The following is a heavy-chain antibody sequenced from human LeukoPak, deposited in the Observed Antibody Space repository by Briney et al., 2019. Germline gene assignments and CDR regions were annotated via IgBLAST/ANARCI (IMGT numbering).Heavy chain of an antibody. CDR3: ARLGAGPTYYDFWSGYSSFYFDY. Sequence: SETLSLTCAVSGGSISSGGYSWSWIRQPPGKGLEWIGYIYHSGSTYYNPSLKSRVTISVDTSKNQFSLKLSSVTAVDTAVYYCARLGAGPTYYDFWSGYSSFYFDYWGQGTLVTVSS. CDR2: IYHSGST. J-gene: IGHJ4*02. V-gene: IGHV4-30-2*03. D-gene: IGHD3-3*01. CDR1: GGSISSGGYS.